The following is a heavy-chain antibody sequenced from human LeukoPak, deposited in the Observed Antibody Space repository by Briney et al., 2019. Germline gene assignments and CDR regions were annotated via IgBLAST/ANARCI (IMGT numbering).Heavy chain of an antibody. V-gene: IGHV4-61*01. CDR3: ARARITMVRGGFYGMDV. D-gene: IGHD3-10*01. CDR2: IYYSGST. CDR1: GGSVSSGSYY. Sequence: PSETLSLTCTVSGGSVSSGSYYWSWIRQPPGKGLEWIGYIYYSGSTNYNPSLKSQVTISVDTSKNQFSLKLSSVAAADTAVYYCARARITMVRGGFYGMDVWGKGTTVTVSS. J-gene: IGHJ6*04.